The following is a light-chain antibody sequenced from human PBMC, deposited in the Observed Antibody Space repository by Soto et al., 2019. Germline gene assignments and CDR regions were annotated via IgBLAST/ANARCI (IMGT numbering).Light chain of an antibody. CDR1: QSISSW. Sequence: DIQMTQSPSTLSESIGDRVTITCRASQSISSWLAWYQQKPGKAPKLLIYKASSLESGVPSRFSGSGSGTEFTLTISSLQPDDFAAYYCQQYSTYVWTFGQGTKVEI. CDR3: QQYSTYVWT. CDR2: KAS. J-gene: IGKJ1*01. V-gene: IGKV1-5*03.